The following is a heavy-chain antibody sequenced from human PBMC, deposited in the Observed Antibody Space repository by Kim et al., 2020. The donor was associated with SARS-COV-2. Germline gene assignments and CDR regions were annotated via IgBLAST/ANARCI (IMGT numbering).Heavy chain of an antibody. Sequence: SETLSLTCTVSGGSISSSSYYWGWIRQPPGKGLEWIGSIYYSGSTYYNPSLKSRVTISVDASKNQFSLKLSSVTAADTAVYYCARLAILRGAYAFDIWGQGTMVTVSS. CDR2: IYYSGST. CDR3: ARLAILRGAYAFDI. V-gene: IGHV4-39*01. D-gene: IGHD3-9*01. J-gene: IGHJ3*02. CDR1: GGSISSSSYY.